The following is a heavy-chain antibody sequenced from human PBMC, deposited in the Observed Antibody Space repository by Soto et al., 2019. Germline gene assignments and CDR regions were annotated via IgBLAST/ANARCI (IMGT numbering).Heavy chain of an antibody. CDR2: MNPYTGKA. CDR1: GYTFTTYD. D-gene: IGHD6-25*01. Sequence: ASVKVSWKASGYTFTTYDINWGRQAPGQGLEWMGWMNPYTGKAGYAQKFQGRVTMTRDNSISTAYMELSSLRSEDTAVYYCARRKERSGPNYFDYWGLGTLVTVSS. V-gene: IGHV1-8*01. CDR3: ARRKERSGPNYFDY. J-gene: IGHJ4*02.